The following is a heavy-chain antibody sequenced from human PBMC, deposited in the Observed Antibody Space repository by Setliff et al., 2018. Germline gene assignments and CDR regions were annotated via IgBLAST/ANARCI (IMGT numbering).Heavy chain of an antibody. Sequence: GGSLRLSCAASGFTFSTYSMNWVRQAPGRGLEWVSSISSSSSYIYYADSVKGRFTISRDNAKNSLYLQMNSLRADDTAVYYCARSGNYRVDYWGQGTLVTVSS. CDR2: ISSSSSYI. CDR3: ARSGNYRVDY. J-gene: IGHJ4*02. D-gene: IGHD1-26*01. CDR1: GFTFSTYS. V-gene: IGHV3-21*01.